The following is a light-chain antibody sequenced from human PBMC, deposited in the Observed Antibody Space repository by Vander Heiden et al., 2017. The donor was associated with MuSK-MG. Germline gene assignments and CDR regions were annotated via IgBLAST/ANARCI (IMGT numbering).Light chain of an antibody. J-gene: IGKJ5*01. CDR2: DAS. CDR1: QDISNY. Sequence: DIPVTPSPSSLSASVGDRVTITCQASQDISNYLNWYQQKPGKAPKLLIYDASNLETGVPSRFSGSGSGTDFTFTISSLQSEDIATYYCQQYDNLPITFGQGTRLEIK. CDR3: QQYDNLPIT. V-gene: IGKV1-33*01.